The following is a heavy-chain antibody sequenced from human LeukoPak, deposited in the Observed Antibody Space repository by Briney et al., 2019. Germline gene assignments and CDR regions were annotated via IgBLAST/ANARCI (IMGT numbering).Heavy chain of an antibody. V-gene: IGHV1-2*02. Sequence: ASVKVSCKASGYTFTGYYMHWVRQAPGQGLEWMGWINPNSGGTNYAQKFQGRVTMTRDTSISTAYMELSRLRSDDTAVYYCARVSGLAVAYDFDYWGQGTLVTVSS. CDR2: INPNSGGT. CDR3: ARVSGLAVAYDFDY. CDR1: GYTFTGYY. J-gene: IGHJ4*02. D-gene: IGHD6-19*01.